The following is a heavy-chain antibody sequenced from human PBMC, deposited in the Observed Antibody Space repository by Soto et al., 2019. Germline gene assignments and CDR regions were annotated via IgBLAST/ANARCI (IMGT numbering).Heavy chain of an antibody. V-gene: IGHV1-69*13. D-gene: IGHD5-12*01. CDR3: ARLEMATIPPYGMDV. J-gene: IGHJ6*02. Sequence: GASVKVSCKASGGTFSSYAISWVRQAPGQGLEWMGGIIPIFGTANYAQKFQGRVTITADESTSTAYMELSSLRSEDTAVYYCARLEMATIPPYGMDVWGQGTTVTVSS. CDR1: GGTFSSYA. CDR2: IIPIFGTA.